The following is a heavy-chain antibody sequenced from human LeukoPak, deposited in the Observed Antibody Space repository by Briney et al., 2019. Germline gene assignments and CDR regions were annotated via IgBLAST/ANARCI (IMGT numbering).Heavy chain of an antibody. CDR2: IYYSGST. CDR1: GGSISSYY. J-gene: IGHJ4*02. Sequence: SETLSLTCTVSGGSISSYYWSWIRQPPGKGLEWIGYIYYSGSTNYNPSLKSRVTISVDTSKNQFSLKLSSVTAADTAVYYCARGGSGSYYSIDYWGQGTLVTVSS. CDR3: ARGGSGSYYSIDY. D-gene: IGHD3-10*01. V-gene: IGHV4-59*01.